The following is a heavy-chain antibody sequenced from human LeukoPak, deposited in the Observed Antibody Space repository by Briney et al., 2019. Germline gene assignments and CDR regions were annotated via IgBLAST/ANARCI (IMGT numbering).Heavy chain of an antibody. D-gene: IGHD2-15*01. CDR1: GITLSNYG. V-gene: IGHV3-23*01. Sequence: GGSLRLSCAVSGITLSNYGMSWVRQAPGKGLEWVAGISDSGGRTNYADSVKGRFTISRDNPKNTLYLQMNSLRAEDTAVYYCAREGGYCYGASCRFFDSWGQGTLLTVSS. CDR2: ISDSGGRT. CDR3: AREGGYCYGASCRFFDS. J-gene: IGHJ4*02.